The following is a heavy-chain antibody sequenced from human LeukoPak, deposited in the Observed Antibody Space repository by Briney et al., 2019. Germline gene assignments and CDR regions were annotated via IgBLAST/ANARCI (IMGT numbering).Heavy chain of an antibody. CDR3: ARAGTTDRGSGNLQFDY. D-gene: IGHD4-17*01. V-gene: IGHV1-69*04. Sequence: ASVKVSCKASGYTFTSYGISWVRQAPGQGLEWMGRIIPILGIANYAQKLQGRVTITADKSTSTAYMELSSLRSEDTAVYYCARAGTTDRGSGNLQFDYWGQGTLVTVSS. J-gene: IGHJ4*02. CDR1: GYTFTSYG. CDR2: IIPILGIA.